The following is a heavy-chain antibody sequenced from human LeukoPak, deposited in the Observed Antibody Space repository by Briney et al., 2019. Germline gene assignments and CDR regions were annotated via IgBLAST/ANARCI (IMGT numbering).Heavy chain of an antibody. CDR1: GYTFTSYY. CDR3: ARGEKEAVAEFWFRDYYYYYYMDV. J-gene: IGHJ6*03. Sequence: ASVKVSCKASGYTFTSYYMHWVRQAPGQGLEWMGIINPSGGSTSYAQKFQGRVTMTRNTSISTAYMELSSLRSEDTAVYYCARGEKEAVAEFWFRDYYYYYYMDVWGKGTTVTISS. V-gene: IGHV1-46*01. D-gene: IGHD3/OR15-3a*01. CDR2: INPSGGST.